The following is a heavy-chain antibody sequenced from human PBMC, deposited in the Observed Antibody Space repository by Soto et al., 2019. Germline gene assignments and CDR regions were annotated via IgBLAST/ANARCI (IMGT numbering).Heavy chain of an antibody. CDR1: GFTLSSYS. V-gene: IGHV3-48*01. D-gene: IGHD5-12*01. J-gene: IGHJ4*02. CDR3: AREDVDIVATIDY. Sequence: EVQLVESGGGLVQPGGSLRLSCAASGFTLSSYSMNWVRQAPGKGLEWVSYISSSSSTIYYADSVKGRFTISRDNAKNSLYLQMNSLRAEDTAVYYCAREDVDIVATIDYWGQGTLVTVSS. CDR2: ISSSSSTI.